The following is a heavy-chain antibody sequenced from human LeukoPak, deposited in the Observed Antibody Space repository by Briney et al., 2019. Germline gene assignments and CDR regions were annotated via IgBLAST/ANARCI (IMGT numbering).Heavy chain of an antibody. CDR3: AKDFLPDY. J-gene: IGHJ4*02. V-gene: IGHV3-21*04. Sequence: DSVKGRFTISRDNAKNTLYLQMNSLRAEDTAVYYCAKDFLPDYWGQGTLVTVSS.